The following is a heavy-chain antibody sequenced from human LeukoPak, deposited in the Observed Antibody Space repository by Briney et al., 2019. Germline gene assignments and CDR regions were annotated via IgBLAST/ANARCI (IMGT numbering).Heavy chain of an antibody. J-gene: IGHJ4*02. CDR2: IDTNTGAT. D-gene: IGHD2-8*02. CDR1: GYTFTAYY. V-gene: IGHV1-2*02. Sequence: ASVKISCKASGYTFTAYYIHWVRQAPGQGLEWMGWIDTNTGATKYAQKFQGRVTITRDTSTGTAYMELSSLISGDTALYYCASEAFCAGGSCNVQRVASWGPGTLVTVSS. CDR3: ASEAFCAGGSCNVQRVAS.